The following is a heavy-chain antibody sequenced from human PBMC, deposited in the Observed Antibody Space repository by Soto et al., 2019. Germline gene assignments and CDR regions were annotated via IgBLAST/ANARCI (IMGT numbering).Heavy chain of an antibody. D-gene: IGHD2-2*01. V-gene: IGHV1-69*02. CDR1: GGTFSSYT. CDR2: IIPILGIA. Sequence: GASVKVSCKASGGTFSSYTISWVRQAPGQGLEWMGRIIPILGIANYAQKFQGRVTITADKSTSTAYMELSSLRSEDTAVYYCARGGDIVVVPAQAYYYYYMDVWGKGTTVSVSS. J-gene: IGHJ6*03. CDR3: ARGGDIVVVPAQAYYYYYMDV.